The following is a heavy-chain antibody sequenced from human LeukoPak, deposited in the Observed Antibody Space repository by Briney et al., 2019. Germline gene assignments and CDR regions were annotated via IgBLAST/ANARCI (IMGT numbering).Heavy chain of an antibody. Sequence: SETLSLTCAVYGGSFSGYYWSWIRQPPGKGLEWIGEINHSGSTNYNPSLKSRVTISVDTPKNQFSLKLSSVTAADTAVYYCARALDYYGSGSYLYYFDYWGQGTLVTVSS. CDR3: ARALDYYGSGSYLYYFDY. D-gene: IGHD3-10*01. V-gene: IGHV4-34*01. J-gene: IGHJ4*02. CDR2: INHSGST. CDR1: GGSFSGYY.